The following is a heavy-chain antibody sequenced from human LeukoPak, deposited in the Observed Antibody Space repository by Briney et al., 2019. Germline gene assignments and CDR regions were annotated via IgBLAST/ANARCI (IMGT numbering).Heavy chain of an antibody. CDR1: GGSISSSNW. Sequence: SGTLSLTCAVSGGSISSSNWWSWVRQPPGKGLEWIGSIYHSGSTYYNPSLKSRVTISVDTSKNQFSLKLSSVTAADTAVYYCARDPLDYGDYRADYWGQGTLVTVSS. D-gene: IGHD4-17*01. CDR2: IYHSGST. J-gene: IGHJ4*02. CDR3: ARDPLDYGDYRADY. V-gene: IGHV4-4*02.